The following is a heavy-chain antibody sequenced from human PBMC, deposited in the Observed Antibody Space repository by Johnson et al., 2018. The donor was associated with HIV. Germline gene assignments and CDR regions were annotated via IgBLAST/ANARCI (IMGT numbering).Heavy chain of an antibody. CDR3: ARPDIVVVVANAFDI. V-gene: IGHV3-30-3*01. D-gene: IGHD2-15*01. CDR1: GFTFSSYA. J-gene: IGHJ3*02. Sequence: QVQLVESGGGVVQPGRSLRLSCAASGFTFSSYAMHWVRQAPGKGLEWVAVISYDGSNKYYADSVKGRFTISRDNSKNTLYLQMNSLRAEDTAVYYCARPDIVVVVANAFDIWGQGTMVTDSS. CDR2: ISYDGSNK.